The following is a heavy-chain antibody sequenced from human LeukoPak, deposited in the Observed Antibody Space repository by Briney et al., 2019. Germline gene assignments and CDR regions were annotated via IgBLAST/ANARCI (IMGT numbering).Heavy chain of an antibody. V-gene: IGHV3-7*01. CDR3: ARKGGTRGPLNY. CDR1: GFTFSNYW. Sequence: GGSLRLSCAASGFTFSNYWMSWVRQAPGKGLEWVANIKQDGSETYYVDSVKGRFTISRDNAKNSLFLQMNSLTAEETAVYYCARKGGTRGPLNYWGQGTLVTVSS. J-gene: IGHJ4*02. D-gene: IGHD2-8*01. CDR2: IKQDGSET.